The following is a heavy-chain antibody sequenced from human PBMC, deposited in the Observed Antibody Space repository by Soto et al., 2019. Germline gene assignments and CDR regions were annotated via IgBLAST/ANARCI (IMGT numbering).Heavy chain of an antibody. J-gene: IGHJ4*02. Sequence: XSVKVSCNASGYTFSSHATHLLRQAPGQRLEWMGWINGGNGDTKYSQKFQDRVTITRDTSASTAYMELSRMRSEDTAVYYCARGSGYYYWDDYWGQGTLVTVSS. CDR2: INGGNGDT. V-gene: IGHV1-3*01. D-gene: IGHD3-22*01. CDR1: GYTFSSHA. CDR3: ARGSGYYYWDDY.